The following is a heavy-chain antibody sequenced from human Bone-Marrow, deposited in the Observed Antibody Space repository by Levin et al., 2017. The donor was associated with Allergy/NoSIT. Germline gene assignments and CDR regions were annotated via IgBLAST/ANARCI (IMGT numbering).Heavy chain of an antibody. Sequence: ESLKISCAASGFIFTSHWMSWVRQAPGKGLEWVANIKEDGSEKDYVDSVKGRFTISRDSAKNSLYLQMNSLRAEDTALYYCVRYIDGYKRVGDYWGQGTLVTVAA. V-gene: IGHV3-7*01. J-gene: IGHJ4*02. D-gene: IGHD5-24*01. CDR1: GFIFTSHW. CDR3: VRYIDGYKRVGDY. CDR2: IKEDGSEK.